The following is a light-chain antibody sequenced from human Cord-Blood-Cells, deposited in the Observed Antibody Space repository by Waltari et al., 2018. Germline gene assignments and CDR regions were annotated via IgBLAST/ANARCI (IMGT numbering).Light chain of an antibody. CDR2: EVS. V-gene: IGLV2-8*01. Sequence: QSALTQPPSASGSPGQSVTISCTGTSSDVGGYNYVSWYQQHPGKAPTLMIYEVSKRPSGVPDRFSGSKSGNTASLTVSGLQAEYESDYYCSSYAGSNNYVFGTGTKVTVL. CDR1: SSDVGGYNY. J-gene: IGLJ1*01. CDR3: SSYAGSNNYV.